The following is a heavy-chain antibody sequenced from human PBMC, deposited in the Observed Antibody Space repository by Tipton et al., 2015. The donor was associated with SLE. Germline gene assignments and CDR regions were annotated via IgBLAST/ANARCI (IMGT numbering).Heavy chain of an antibody. Sequence: TLSLTCTVSGGSISSGDYYWSWIRQPPGKGLEWIGYIYYSGSTYYNPSLKSRVTISVDTSKNQFSLKLSSVTAADTAVYYCARPRRIVGATSDAFDIWGQGTMVTVSS. CDR2: IYYSGST. J-gene: IGHJ3*02. V-gene: IGHV4-30-4*01. D-gene: IGHD1-26*01. CDR3: ARPRRIVGATSDAFDI. CDR1: GGSISSGDYY.